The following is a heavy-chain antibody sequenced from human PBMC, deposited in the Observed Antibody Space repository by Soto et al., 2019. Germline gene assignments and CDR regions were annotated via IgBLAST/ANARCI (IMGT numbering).Heavy chain of an antibody. J-gene: IGHJ4*02. D-gene: IGHD3-3*01. CDR3: AKDRTIFGVVIIRDYFDY. CDR2: ISGSGGST. V-gene: IGHV3-23*01. CDR1: GFTFSSYA. Sequence: GGSLRLSCAASGFTFSSYAMSWVRQAPGKGLEWVSAISGSGGSTYYADSVKGRFTISRDNSKNTLYLQMSSLRAEDTAVYYCAKDRTIFGVVIIRDYFDYWGQGTLVTVSS.